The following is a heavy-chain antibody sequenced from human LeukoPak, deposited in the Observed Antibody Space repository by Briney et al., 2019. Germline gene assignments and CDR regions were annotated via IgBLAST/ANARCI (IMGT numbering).Heavy chain of an antibody. CDR2: INPNSGGA. V-gene: IGHV1-2*02. Sequence: GASVKVSCKASGYTFTGYYMHWVRQAPGQGLEWMGWINPNSGGANYAQKFQGRVTMTRDTSISTAYMELSRLRSDDTAVYYCARDRGVVVPAAMGGINWFDPWGQGTLVTVSS. D-gene: IGHD2-2*01. CDR1: GYTFTGYY. CDR3: ARDRGVVVPAAMGGINWFDP. J-gene: IGHJ5*02.